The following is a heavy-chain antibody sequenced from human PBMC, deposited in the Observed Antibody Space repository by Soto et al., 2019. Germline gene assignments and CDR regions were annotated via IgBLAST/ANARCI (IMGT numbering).Heavy chain of an antibody. CDR3: ARDPAQDCSGGSCYSSPHY. CDR2: INAGNGNT. Sequence: QVQLVQSGAEVKKPGASVKVSCKASGYTFTSYAMHWVRQAPGQRLEWMGWINAGNGNTKYSQKFQGRGTITRDTSASTAYMELSSLRSEDTAVYYCARDPAQDCSGGSCYSSPHYWGQGTLVTVSS. J-gene: IGHJ4*02. D-gene: IGHD2-15*01. CDR1: GYTFTSYA. V-gene: IGHV1-3*01.